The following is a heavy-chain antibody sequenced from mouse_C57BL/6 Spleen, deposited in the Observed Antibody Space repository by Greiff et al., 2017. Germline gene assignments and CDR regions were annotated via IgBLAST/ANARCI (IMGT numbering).Heavy chain of an antibody. J-gene: IGHJ2*01. CDR2: IDPSDSYT. Sequence: QVQLQQPGAELVMPGASVKLSCKASGYTFTSYWMHWVKQRPGQGLEWIGEIDPSDSYTNYNQKFKGKSTLTVDKSSSTAYMQLSSLTSEDSAVYFCARVEAYYYGSSYGYWGQGTTRTVSS. CDR1: GYTFTSYW. CDR3: ARVEAYYYGSSYGY. D-gene: IGHD1-1*01. V-gene: IGHV1-69*01.